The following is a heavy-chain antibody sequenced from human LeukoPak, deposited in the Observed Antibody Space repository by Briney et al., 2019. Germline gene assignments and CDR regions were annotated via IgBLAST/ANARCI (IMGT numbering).Heavy chain of an antibody. D-gene: IGHD3-22*01. CDR3: AKGLLDSSGYAKIDY. Sequence: GGSLRLSCAASGFTFSSYGMHWVRQAPGKGLEWVATISYDGSNKYYVDSVKGRFSISRDNSKNTLYLQMNSLRGEDTAGYYCAKGLLDSSGYAKIDYWGQGTLVTVSS. J-gene: IGHJ4*02. CDR1: GFTFSSYG. CDR2: ISYDGSNK. V-gene: IGHV3-30*18.